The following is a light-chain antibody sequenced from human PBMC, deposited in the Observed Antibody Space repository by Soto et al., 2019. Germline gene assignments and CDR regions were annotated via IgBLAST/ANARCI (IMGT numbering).Light chain of an antibody. Sequence: QSVLTQPPSVSGAPGQRVTISCTGSSSNIGAGYDVPWYQQLPGTAPKLLIYGNSNRPSGVPDRFSGSKSGTSASLAITGLQDEDEADYYCQYYDSSLSGLVFGTGTKVTVL. CDR2: GNS. J-gene: IGLJ1*01. CDR3: QYYDSSLSGLV. CDR1: SSNIGAGYD. V-gene: IGLV1-40*01.